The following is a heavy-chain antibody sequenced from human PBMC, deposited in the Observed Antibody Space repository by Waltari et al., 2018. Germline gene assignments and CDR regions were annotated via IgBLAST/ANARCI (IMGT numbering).Heavy chain of an antibody. Sequence: EVQLVESGGGLVQPGGSLRLSCAASGFMFSSSWMHWVRQAPGKGLVSGPNLNPEGSMTRDADSVKGRCTISRDNAKNTLFLQMNSLRGEDTAVYYCVMYSSTFLGDCWGQGTLVNVSS. J-gene: IGHJ4*02. CDR3: VMYSSTFLGDC. CDR1: GFMFSSSW. D-gene: IGHD6-13*01. CDR2: LNPEGSMT. V-gene: IGHV3-74*01.